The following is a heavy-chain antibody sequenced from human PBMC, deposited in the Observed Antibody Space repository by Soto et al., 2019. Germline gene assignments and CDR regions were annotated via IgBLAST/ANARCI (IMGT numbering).Heavy chain of an antibody. Sequence: PSETLSLTCAVSGGSISSGGYSWSWIRQPPGKGLEWIGYVYHSGSTFYNPSLKSRVTISVDRSKNQFSLKLSSVTAADTAVNYCARENNVLPGGYFDSWGQGTLVTVSS. CDR2: VYHSGST. D-gene: IGHD3-10*02. J-gene: IGHJ4*02. CDR3: ARENNVLPGGYFDS. CDR1: GGSISSGGYS. V-gene: IGHV4-30-2*01.